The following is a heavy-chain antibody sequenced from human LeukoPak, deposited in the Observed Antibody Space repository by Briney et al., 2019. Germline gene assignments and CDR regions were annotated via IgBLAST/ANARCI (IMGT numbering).Heavy chain of an antibody. Sequence: GGSLRLSCTASGFSFSKVWMSWVRQAPGKGLEWVGRCKSNADGGTSDYAAPGQGRFTISRDDSKKTLFLQVTSLEVEDTAVYFCTAGGGGTYSSDFWGQGTLVTVAS. CDR1: GFSFSKVW. J-gene: IGHJ4*02. CDR3: TAGGGGTYSSDF. V-gene: IGHV3-15*01. D-gene: IGHD3-16*01. CDR2: CKSNADGGTS.